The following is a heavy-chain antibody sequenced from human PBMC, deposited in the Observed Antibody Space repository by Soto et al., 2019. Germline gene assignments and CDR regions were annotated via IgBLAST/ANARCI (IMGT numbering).Heavy chain of an antibody. CDR1: GGSISSSNW. V-gene: IGHV4-4*02. CDR2: IYHSGST. D-gene: IGHD6-6*01. CDR3: ARRQLIYYYGMDV. J-gene: IGHJ6*02. Sequence: SETLSLTCAVSGGSISSSNWWSWVRQPPGKGLEWIGEIYHSGSTNYNPSLKSRVTISVDKSKNQLSLKLSSVAAADTAVYYCARRQLIYYYGMDVWGQGTTVTVSS.